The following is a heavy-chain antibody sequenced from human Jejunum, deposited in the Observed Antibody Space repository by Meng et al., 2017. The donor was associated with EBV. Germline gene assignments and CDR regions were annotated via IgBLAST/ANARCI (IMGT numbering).Heavy chain of an antibody. D-gene: IGHD4-11*01. Sequence: QVELQESGPGLVQPSGHLSLTGAVYGDSTSSSHWWSWVRQPPGKGLEWIGEMHPGGSTNYNPSLKSRVTISVDNSKNQFSLKLTSVTAADTAVYYCAKSNDYSLNSWGQGTLVTVSS. CDR2: MHPGGST. CDR3: AKSNDYSLNS. J-gene: IGHJ4*02. V-gene: IGHV4-4*02. CDR1: GDSTSSSHW.